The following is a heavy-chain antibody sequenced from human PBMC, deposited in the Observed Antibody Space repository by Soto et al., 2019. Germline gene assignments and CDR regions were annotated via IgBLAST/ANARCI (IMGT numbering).Heavy chain of an antibody. Sequence: PSETLSLTCTVSGGSISSYYWSWIRQPPGKGLEWIGYIYYSGSTNYNPSLKSRVTISVDTSKNQFSLKLSSVTAADTAVYYCARGAYYDFWSGYFGMDVWGQGTTVTSP. J-gene: IGHJ6*02. CDR2: IYYSGST. V-gene: IGHV4-59*01. CDR1: GGSISSYY. CDR3: ARGAYYDFWSGYFGMDV. D-gene: IGHD3-3*01.